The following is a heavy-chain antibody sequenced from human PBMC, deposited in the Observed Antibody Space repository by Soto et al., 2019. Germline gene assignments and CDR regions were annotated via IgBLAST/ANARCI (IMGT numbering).Heavy chain of an antibody. CDR2: INWNGGST. V-gene: IGHV3-9*01. Sequence: EVQLVESGGGLVQPGRSLRLSCAASGFIFEDHAMHWVRQPPGKGLEWVAGINWNGGSTNHAASVRGRFTISRDNAKNSLYLQMNGLRPADTAFYYCAKVLAKNGYNYDSWGQGTLVTVSS. CDR1: GFIFEDHA. J-gene: IGHJ5*01. CDR3: AKVLAKNGYNYDS. D-gene: IGHD5-12*01.